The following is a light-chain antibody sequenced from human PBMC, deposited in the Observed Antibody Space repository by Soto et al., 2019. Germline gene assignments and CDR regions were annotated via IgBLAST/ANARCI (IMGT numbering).Light chain of an antibody. CDR3: SSYASGSTHVL. Sequence: QSALAQPASVSGSPGQSITISCTGTSSDVGYFDYVSWYQQHPGKAPKLMIFDVSDRSSGVSDRFSGSKFGNTASLTISGLQAEGEADYFCSSYASGSTHVLFGGGTKLTVL. V-gene: IGLV2-14*03. CDR1: SSDVGYFDY. CDR2: DVS. J-gene: IGLJ3*02.